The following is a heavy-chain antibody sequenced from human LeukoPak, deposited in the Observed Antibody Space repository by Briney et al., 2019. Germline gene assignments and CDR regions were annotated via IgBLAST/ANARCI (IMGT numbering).Heavy chain of an antibody. CDR3: ASPPVHYYDSSGYYDAFDI. D-gene: IGHD3-22*01. CDR2: INPNSGGT. Sequence: ASVKVSCKASGYTFTSYYMHWVRQAPGQGLEWMGRINPNSGGTNYAQKFQGRVTMTRDTSISTAYMELSRLRSDDTAVYYCASPPVHYYDSSGYYDAFDIWGQGTMVTVSS. J-gene: IGHJ3*02. CDR1: GYTFTSYY. V-gene: IGHV1-2*06.